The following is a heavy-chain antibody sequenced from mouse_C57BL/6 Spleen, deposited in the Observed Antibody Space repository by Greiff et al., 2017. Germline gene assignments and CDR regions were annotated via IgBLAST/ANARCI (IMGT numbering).Heavy chain of an antibody. D-gene: IGHD1-1*01. CDR3: ARGCSSSYYAMDY. V-gene: IGHV1-7*01. CDR1: GYTFTSYW. J-gene: IGHJ4*01. Sequence: QVQLKQSGAELAKPGASVKLSCKASGYTFTSYWMHWVKQRPGQGLEWIGYINPSSGYTKYNQKFKDKATLTADKSSSTAYMQLSSLTYEDSAVSYCARGCSSSYYAMDYWGQGTSVTVSS. CDR2: INPSSGYT.